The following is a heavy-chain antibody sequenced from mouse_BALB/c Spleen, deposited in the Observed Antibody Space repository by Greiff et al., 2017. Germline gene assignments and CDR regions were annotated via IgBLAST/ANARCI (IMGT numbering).Heavy chain of an antibody. J-gene: IGHJ4*01. Sequence: QVQLQQSGAELARPGASVKLSCKASGYTFTDYWMHWVKQRPGQGLEWIGAIDTSDSYTSYNQKFKGKATLTVDESSSTAYMQLSSLTSEDSAVYYCARGNYYGSSLYYYAMDYWGQGTSVTVSS. D-gene: IGHD1-1*01. CDR2: IDTSDSYT. CDR1: GYTFTDYW. CDR3: ARGNYYGSSLYYYAMDY. V-gene: IGHV1-69*02.